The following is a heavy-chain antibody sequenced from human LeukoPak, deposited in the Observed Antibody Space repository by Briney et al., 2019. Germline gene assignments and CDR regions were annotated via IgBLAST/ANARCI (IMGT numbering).Heavy chain of an antibody. CDR3: AKFWTGVAATPAY. V-gene: IGHV3-30*02. J-gene: IGHJ4*02. Sequence: GGSLRLSCAASGFTFTTYGMHWVRQAPGKGLEWLSFIRFDGGDQTYADSVKGRFTISRDNSKNTLYLQMNSLRTDDTAVYYCAKFWTGVAATPAYWGQGTLVTVSS. D-gene: IGHD2-15*01. CDR2: IRFDGGDQ. CDR1: GFTFTTYG.